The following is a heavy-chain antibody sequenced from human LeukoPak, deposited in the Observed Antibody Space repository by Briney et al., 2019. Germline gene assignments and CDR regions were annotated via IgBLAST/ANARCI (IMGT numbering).Heavy chain of an antibody. Sequence: PSETLSLTCAVYGGSFSGYYWSWIRQPPGKGLEWIGEINHSGSTNYNPSLKSRVTISVDTSKNQFSLKLSSVTAADTAVYYCAREPIPTLIAARPSSSAYGMDVWGQGTTVTVSS. J-gene: IGHJ6*02. V-gene: IGHV4-34*01. CDR1: GGSFSGYY. CDR3: AREPIPTLIAARPSSSAYGMDV. CDR2: INHSGST. D-gene: IGHD6-6*01.